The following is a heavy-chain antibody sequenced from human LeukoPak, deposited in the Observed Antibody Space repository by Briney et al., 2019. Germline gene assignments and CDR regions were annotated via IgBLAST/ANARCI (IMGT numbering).Heavy chain of an antibody. J-gene: IGHJ4*02. V-gene: IGHV3-23*01. CDR2: ISASGAAT. Sequence: GGSLRLSCAASGFSFSSSVMAWVRQAPGQGLEWVTAISASGAATYYADSVKGRFFISRDNSKNTVSLQLYSLRADDTAVYYCASNKSGSYCFDYWGQGTLATVSS. D-gene: IGHD1-26*01. CDR1: GFSFSSSV. CDR3: ASNKSGSYCFDY.